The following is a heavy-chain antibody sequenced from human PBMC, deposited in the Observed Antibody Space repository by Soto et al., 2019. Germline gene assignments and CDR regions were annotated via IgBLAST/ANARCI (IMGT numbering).Heavy chain of an antibody. V-gene: IGHV4-61*01. CDR2: INYSGNT. J-gene: IGHJ2*01. CDR1: GGSVRSGNFY. Sequence: QVQLQESGPGLVKPSETLSLTCTVSGGSVRSGNFYWSWVRQPPGRGPAWLGYINYSGNTNYNPSLKSRVTISIDPSKDEFSLNLSSLTAADTAVHYCVRDPNWIYFALWGRGTPVTVSS. D-gene: IGHD5-12*01. CDR3: VRDPNWIYFAL.